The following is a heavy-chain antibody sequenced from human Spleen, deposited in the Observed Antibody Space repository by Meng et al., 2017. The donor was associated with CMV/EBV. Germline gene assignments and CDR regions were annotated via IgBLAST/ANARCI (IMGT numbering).Heavy chain of an antibody. CDR1: GFTFSSYA. D-gene: IGHD1-26*01. CDR3: ARFRRELGYFDY. J-gene: IGHJ4*02. Sequence: GESLKISCAASGFTFSSYAMSWVRQAPGKGLEWVSYISSSGSTIYYADSVKGRFTISRDNAKNSLYLQMNSLRAEDTAVYYCARFRRELGYFDYWGQGTLVTVSS. CDR2: ISSSGSTI. V-gene: IGHV3-48*03.